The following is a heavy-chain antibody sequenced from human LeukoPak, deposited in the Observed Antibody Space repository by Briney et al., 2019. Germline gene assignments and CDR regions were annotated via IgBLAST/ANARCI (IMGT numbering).Heavy chain of an antibody. J-gene: IGHJ3*02. CDR2: INPNSGGT. CDR1: GYTFTGYY. V-gene: IGHV1-2*02. CDR3: ARPTYGDPPFGAFDI. Sequence: ASVKVSCKASGYTFTGYYMHWVRQAPGQGLEWMGWINPNSGGTNYAQKFQGRVTMTRDTSISTAYIELSRLRSDDTAVYYCARPTYGDPPFGAFDIWGQGTMVTVSS. D-gene: IGHD4-17*01.